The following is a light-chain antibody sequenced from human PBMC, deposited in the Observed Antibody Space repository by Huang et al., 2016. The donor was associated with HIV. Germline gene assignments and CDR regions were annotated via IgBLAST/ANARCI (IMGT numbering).Light chain of an antibody. CDR2: AAS. CDR1: QDIRNY. V-gene: IGKV1-27*01. Sequence: DIHMTQSPSSLSSSVGDRVTITCRASQDIRNYLAWYQQKPGTAPKLLISAASTLKSGVPSRFSGSGSGTDFTLTIGSLQPEDVATYYCQKYNSAPYTFGQGTKLEIK. J-gene: IGKJ2*01. CDR3: QKYNSAPYT.